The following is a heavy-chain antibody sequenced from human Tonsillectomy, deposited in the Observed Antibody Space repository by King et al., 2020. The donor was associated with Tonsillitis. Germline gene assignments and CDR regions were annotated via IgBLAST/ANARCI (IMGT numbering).Heavy chain of an antibody. D-gene: IGHD2-21*02. CDR1: GGSISSYY. Sequence: QLQESGPGLVKPSETLSLTCTVSGGSISSYYWSWIRQPAGKGLEWIGRIYTSGSTNYNPSPKSRVTMSVDTSKNQFSLWLSSVTAADAAVYYCASTHIVVVTAIWVAFDIWGQGTMVTVSS. CDR3: ASTHIVVVTAIWVAFDI. CDR2: IYTSGST. V-gene: IGHV4-4*07. J-gene: IGHJ3*02.